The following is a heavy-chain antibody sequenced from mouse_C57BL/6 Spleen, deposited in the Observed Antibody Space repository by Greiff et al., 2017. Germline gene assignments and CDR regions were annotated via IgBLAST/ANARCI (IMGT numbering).Heavy chain of an antibody. CDR2: INPNNGGT. V-gene: IGHV1-26*01. CDR3: ARDGYYGLFAY. Sequence: EVQLQQSGPELVKPGASVKISCKASGYTFTDYYMNWVKQSHGKSLEWIGDINPNNGGTSYNQKFKGKATLTVDKSSSTAYMELRSLTSEDSAVYYCARDGYYGLFAYWGQGTLVTVSA. CDR1: GYTFTDYY. D-gene: IGHD2-3*01. J-gene: IGHJ3*01.